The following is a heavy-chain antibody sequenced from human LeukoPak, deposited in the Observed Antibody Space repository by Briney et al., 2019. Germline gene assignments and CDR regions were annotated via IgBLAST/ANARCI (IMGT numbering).Heavy chain of an antibody. CDR2: ARNKANSYTT. CDR3: ARDVADI. Sequence: PGGSLRLSCAASGLTFGDDYMDWVRQAPGKGLEWVGRARNKANSYTTEYAASVKGGFIISRDDSKNSLYLQMNNLKTEDTAVYYCARDVADIWGQGTMVTVSS. CDR1: GLTFGDDY. V-gene: IGHV3-72*01. J-gene: IGHJ3*02.